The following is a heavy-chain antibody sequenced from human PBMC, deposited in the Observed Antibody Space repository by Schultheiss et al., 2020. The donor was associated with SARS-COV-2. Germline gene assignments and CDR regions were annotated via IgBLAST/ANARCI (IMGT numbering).Heavy chain of an antibody. CDR3: ARGIGQVAGAYYFDY. CDR2: IYTSGST. J-gene: IGHJ4*01. V-gene: IGHV4-39*07. CDR1: GGSISSSSYY. D-gene: IGHD6-19*01. Sequence: SETLSLTCTVSGGSISSSSYYWGWIRQPPGKGLEWIGSIYTSGSTNYNPSLKSRVTMSVDTSKNQFSLKLSSVTAADTAVYYCARGIGQVAGAYYFDYWGHGTLVTVSS.